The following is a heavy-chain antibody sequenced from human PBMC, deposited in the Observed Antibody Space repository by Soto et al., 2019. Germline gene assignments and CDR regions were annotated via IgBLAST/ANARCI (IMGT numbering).Heavy chain of an antibody. CDR1: GFTFSDYF. Sequence: GGSLRLSCVASGFTFSDYFMSWIRQAPGKGLEWVSYISSSSSYTNYADSVKGRFTISRDNAKNSLYLQMNSLRAEDTAVYYCARDHHRYSGYDYVDYWGQGTLVTVSS. CDR2: ISSSSSYT. D-gene: IGHD5-12*01. J-gene: IGHJ4*02. CDR3: ARDHHRYSGYDYVDY. V-gene: IGHV3-11*05.